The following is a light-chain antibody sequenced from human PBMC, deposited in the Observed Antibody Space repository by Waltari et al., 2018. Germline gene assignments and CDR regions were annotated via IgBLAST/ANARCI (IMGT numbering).Light chain of an antibody. Sequence: EIVMTQSPVTLSVPPGERAALSCRSSQSVRTNLAWYQQRPGQTPRLLIYGASTRAAEIPARFSGSGSGTEFTLTISSLQSEDFAVYYCQQYNDWPYTFGQGTKLEI. CDR1: QSVRTN. CDR3: QQYNDWPYT. J-gene: IGKJ2*01. CDR2: GAS. V-gene: IGKV3-15*01.